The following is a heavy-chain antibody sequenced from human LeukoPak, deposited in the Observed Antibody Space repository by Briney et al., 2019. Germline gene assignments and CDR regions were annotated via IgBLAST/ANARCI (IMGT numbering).Heavy chain of an antibody. D-gene: IGHD6-19*01. CDR2: TRNKANSYTT. CDR3: TRVNGWYYFDY. J-gene: IGHJ4*02. V-gene: IGHV3-72*01. CDR1: GFTFSDHY. Sequence: GGSLRLSCAASGFTFSDHYMDWVRQAPGKGLEWVGRTRNKANSYTTEYAASVKGRFTISRDDSKNSLYLQMNSLKTEDTAVYYCTRVNGWYYFDYWGQGTLVTVSS.